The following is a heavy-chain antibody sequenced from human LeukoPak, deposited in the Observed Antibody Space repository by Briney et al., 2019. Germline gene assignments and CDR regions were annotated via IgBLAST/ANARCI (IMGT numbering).Heavy chain of an antibody. D-gene: IGHD5-12*01. Sequence: GESLRISCKGSGYSFTSYWISWVRQMPGKGLEWMGRIDPSDSYTDYSPSFQGHVTISADKSISTAYLQWSSLTASDTAIYYCARSKAYSGYDLDYWGQGTLVTVSS. CDR3: ARSKAYSGYDLDY. CDR1: GYSFTSYW. V-gene: IGHV5-10-1*01. J-gene: IGHJ4*02. CDR2: IDPSDSYT.